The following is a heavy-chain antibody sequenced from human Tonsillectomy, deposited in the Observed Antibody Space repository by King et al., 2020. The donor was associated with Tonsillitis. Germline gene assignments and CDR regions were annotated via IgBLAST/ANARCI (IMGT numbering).Heavy chain of an antibody. Sequence: VQLVESGGGLVQPGRSLRLSCAASGFTFADYAMHWVRQAPGKGLEWVSGINWNSGTIGYADSVKGRLTISRDNAKNSLYLQMNSLRPEDTALYYCAKDRTYVWRAFDYWGQGTLVTVSS. V-gene: IGHV3-9*01. J-gene: IGHJ4*02. CDR3: AKDRTYVWRAFDY. D-gene: IGHD3-10*02. CDR1: GFTFADYA. CDR2: INWNSGTI.